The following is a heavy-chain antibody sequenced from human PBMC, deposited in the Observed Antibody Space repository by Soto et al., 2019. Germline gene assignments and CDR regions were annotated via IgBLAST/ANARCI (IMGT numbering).Heavy chain of an antibody. CDR2: MNAANGNA. J-gene: IGHJ5*02. CDR1: GYNFLSSN. D-gene: IGHD2-21*02. CDR3: ARAVGIGVTGLDL. V-gene: IGHV1-8*01. Sequence: QERLVQSEAELRRPGASVEISCRASGYNFLSSNVNWVRQASGQGPEWLGWMNAANGNAAFARDFQGRVTMTRDLSTDTAYLELGGLSSGDTAMDYCARAVGIGVTGLDLWGPGTFVTVS.